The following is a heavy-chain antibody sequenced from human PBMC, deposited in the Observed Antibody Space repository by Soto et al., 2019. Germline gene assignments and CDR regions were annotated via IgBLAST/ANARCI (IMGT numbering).Heavy chain of an antibody. Sequence: SETLSLTCSVSGGSVSSDSYYWSWIRQPPGAGLEWIGYIYFSGTTNYNPSLESRVTILVDSSKNQFSLKLSSVTAADPAVYYCARSPGSGDYVDYWGQGTLVTFSS. V-gene: IGHV4-61*01. CDR3: ARSPGSGDYVDY. J-gene: IGHJ4*02. CDR2: IYFSGTT. D-gene: IGHD3-10*01. CDR1: GGSVSSDSYY.